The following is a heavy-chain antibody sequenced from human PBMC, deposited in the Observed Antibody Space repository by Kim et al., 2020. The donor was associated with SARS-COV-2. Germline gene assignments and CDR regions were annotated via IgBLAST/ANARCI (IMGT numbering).Heavy chain of an antibody. J-gene: IGHJ5*01. CDR2: ISYDGSNK. CDR3: ASGYCSSTSCRYGGNWF. D-gene: IGHD2-2*03. V-gene: IGHV3-30*04. CDR1: GFTFSSYA. Sequence: GGSLRLSCAASGFTFSSYAMHWVRQAPGKGLEWVAVISYDGSNKYYADSVKGRFTISRDNSKNTLYLQMNSLRAEDTAVYYCASGYCSSTSCRYGGNWF.